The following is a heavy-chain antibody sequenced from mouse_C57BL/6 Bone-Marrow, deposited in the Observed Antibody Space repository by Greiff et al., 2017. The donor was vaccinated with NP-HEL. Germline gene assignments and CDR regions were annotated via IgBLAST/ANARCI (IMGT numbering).Heavy chain of an antibody. CDR3: AIRPFAY. Sequence: QVQLQQPGAELVRPGTSVKLSCKASGYTFTSYWMHWVKQRPGQGLEWIGVIDPSDSYTNYNQKFKGKATLTVDTSSSTAYMQLSSLTSEYSAVYYCAIRPFAYWGQGTLVTVSA. V-gene: IGHV1-59*01. CDR1: GYTFTSYW. CDR2: IDPSDSYT. J-gene: IGHJ3*01.